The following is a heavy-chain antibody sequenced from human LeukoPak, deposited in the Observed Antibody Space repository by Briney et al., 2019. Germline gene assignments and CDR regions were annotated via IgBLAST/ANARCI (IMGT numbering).Heavy chain of an antibody. CDR1: GFSFSSYA. CDR2: ISGSGGRT. D-gene: IGHD5-12*01. Sequence: GGSLRLSCAASGFSFSSYAMSWVRQAPGKGLEWVPTISGSGGRTYYPDSVKGRFTISRDNSKNTLYLQMNSLRAEDTAVYYCARGPSGYHNTGGQGTLVTVSS. CDR3: ARGPSGYHNT. J-gene: IGHJ4*02. V-gene: IGHV3-23*01.